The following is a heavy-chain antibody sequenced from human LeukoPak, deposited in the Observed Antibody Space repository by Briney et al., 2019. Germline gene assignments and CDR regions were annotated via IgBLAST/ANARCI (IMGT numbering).Heavy chain of an antibody. D-gene: IGHD1-26*01. CDR2: IYSGGST. V-gene: IGHV3-53*01. CDR3: ASAPTTDYYYGMDG. CDR1: GFTVSSNY. J-gene: IGHJ6*04. Sequence: GGSLRLSCAASGFTVSSNYMSWVRQAPGKGLEWVSVIYSGGSTYYADSVKGRFTISRDNSKNTLYLQMSSLRAEDTAVYYCASAPTTDYYYGMDGWGKGTTVTVSS.